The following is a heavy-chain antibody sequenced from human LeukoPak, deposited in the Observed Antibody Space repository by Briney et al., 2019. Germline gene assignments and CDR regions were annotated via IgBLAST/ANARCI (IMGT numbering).Heavy chain of an antibody. Sequence: PSETLSLTCAVSGGSFSGYYWSWIRQPPGKGLEWIGEINHSGSTNYNPSLKSRVTISVDTSKNQFSLKLSSVTAADTAVYYCARGAATYSSSRFDYWGQGTLVTVSS. CDR1: GGSFSGYY. CDR2: INHSGST. J-gene: IGHJ4*02. D-gene: IGHD6-13*01. V-gene: IGHV4-34*01. CDR3: ARGAATYSSSRFDY.